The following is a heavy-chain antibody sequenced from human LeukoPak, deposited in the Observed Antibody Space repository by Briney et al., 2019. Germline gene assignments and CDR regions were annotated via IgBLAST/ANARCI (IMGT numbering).Heavy chain of an antibody. J-gene: IGHJ4*02. D-gene: IGHD3-22*01. Sequence: GGSLRLSCAASGFTFSSYGMHWVRQAPGKGLEWVAFIRYDGSNKYYADSVKGRFTISRDNSKNTLYLQMNSLRAEDTAVYYCAKGDYDSSGYFDYWGQGTLVTVSS. CDR3: AKGDYDSSGYFDY. CDR2: IRYDGSNK. V-gene: IGHV3-30*02. CDR1: GFTFSSYG.